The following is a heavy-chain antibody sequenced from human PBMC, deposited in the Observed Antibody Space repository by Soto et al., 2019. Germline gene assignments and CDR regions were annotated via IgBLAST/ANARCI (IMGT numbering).Heavy chain of an antibody. Sequence: SVKVSCKASGGIFSSYAINWVRQAPGQGLEWMGGIIPIFGTANYAQKFQGRVTITADESTSTAYMELSSLRSEDTAVYYCARAKGGSSSQPPDYWGQGTLVTVSS. D-gene: IGHD6-6*01. J-gene: IGHJ4*02. V-gene: IGHV1-69*13. CDR2: IIPIFGTA. CDR1: GGIFSSYA. CDR3: ARAKGGSSSQPPDY.